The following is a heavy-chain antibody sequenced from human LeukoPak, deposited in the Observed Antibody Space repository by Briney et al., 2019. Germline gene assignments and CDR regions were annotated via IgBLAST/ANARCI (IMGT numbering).Heavy chain of an antibody. CDR1: GFTFSSYA. J-gene: IGHJ4*02. CDR3: AKDQGIAD. V-gene: IGHV3-30*04. CDR2: ISYDGSNK. D-gene: IGHD6-13*01. Sequence: PGGSLRLSCAASGFTFSSYAMHWVRQAPGKGLEWVAVISYDGSNKYYADSVKGRFTISRDNSKNTLYLQMNSLRAEDTAVYYCAKDQGIADWGQGTLVTVSS.